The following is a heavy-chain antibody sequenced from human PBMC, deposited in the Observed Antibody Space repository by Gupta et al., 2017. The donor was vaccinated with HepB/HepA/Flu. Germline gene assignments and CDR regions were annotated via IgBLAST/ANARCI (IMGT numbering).Heavy chain of an antibody. CDR2: INQSGST. J-gene: IGHJ4*02. V-gene: IGHV4-34*01. CDR3: ARSDSSSSFDY. D-gene: IGHD6-6*01. CDR1: GGSFSGYY. Sequence: QVQLQQWGAGLLKPSETLSLTCGVYGGSFSGYYWSWIRQPPGKGLEWIAKINQSGSTNYNSSLTSRVTISVDTSKNQFSLKLSSVTAADTALYYCARSDSSSSFDYWGQGTLVTVSS.